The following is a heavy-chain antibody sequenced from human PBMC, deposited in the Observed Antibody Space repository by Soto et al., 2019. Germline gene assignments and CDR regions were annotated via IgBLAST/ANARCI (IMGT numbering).Heavy chain of an antibody. CDR2: IYYSGST. Sequence: ETLSLTCTVSGGSISSYYWSWIRQPPGKGLEWIGYIYYSGSTNYNPSLKSRVTISVDTSKNQFSLKLSSVTAADTAVYYCASMYSSGWYDPYYYYGMDVWGQGTTVTVSS. D-gene: IGHD6-19*01. CDR3: ASMYSSGWYDPYYYYGMDV. CDR1: GGSISSYY. J-gene: IGHJ6*02. V-gene: IGHV4-59*01.